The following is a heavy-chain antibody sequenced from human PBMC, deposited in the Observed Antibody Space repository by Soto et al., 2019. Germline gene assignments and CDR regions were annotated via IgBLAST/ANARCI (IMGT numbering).Heavy chain of an antibody. CDR3: ARVPDR. D-gene: IGHD2-2*01. J-gene: IGHJ5*02. CDR1: GGSISSGGYY. V-gene: IGHV4-31*03. CDR2: ISHSGST. Sequence: SETLSLTCTVSGGSISSGGYYWSWIRQHPGTGLEWIGHISHSGSTYYNTSLKSRVTISVDRSKNQFSLKLSSVTAADTAVYYCARVPDRWGQGTLVTVSS.